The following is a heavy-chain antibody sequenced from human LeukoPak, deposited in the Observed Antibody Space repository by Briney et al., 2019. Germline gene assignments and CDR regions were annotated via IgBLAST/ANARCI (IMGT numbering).Heavy chain of an antibody. CDR2: IIPIFGTA. D-gene: IGHD3-10*01. V-gene: IGHV1-69*13. Sequence: SAKVSCKASGGTFSSYAISCVRQAPGQGLEWMGGIIPIFGTANYAQKFQGRVTITADESTSTAYMELSSLRSEDTAVYYCAVWFGELSPFDYWGQGTLVTVSS. CDR1: GGTFSSYA. J-gene: IGHJ4*02. CDR3: AVWFGELSPFDY.